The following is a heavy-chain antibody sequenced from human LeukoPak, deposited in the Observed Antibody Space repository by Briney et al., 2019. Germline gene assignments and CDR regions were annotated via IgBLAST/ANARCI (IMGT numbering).Heavy chain of an antibody. CDR1: GFTFSTHW. Sequence: GGSLRLSCAASGFTFSTHWMTWVRQAPGKGLEWVANINQAGTEKYYVDSVKGRFTISRDNAKNSLSLQMNSLRAEDTAVYYCARVLRYCSGGNCYSGGLGYMDVWGKGTTVTISS. CDR2: INQAGTEK. J-gene: IGHJ6*03. V-gene: IGHV3-7*03. D-gene: IGHD2-15*01. CDR3: ARVLRYCSGGNCYSGGLGYMDV.